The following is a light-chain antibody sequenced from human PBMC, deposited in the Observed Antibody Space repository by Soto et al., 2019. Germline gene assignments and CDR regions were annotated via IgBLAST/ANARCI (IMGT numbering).Light chain of an antibody. CDR1: QSISYW. CDR3: QQYNNYWT. Sequence: DIQMTQSPSTLSASVGDRVTINCRASQSISYWLAWYQQKPGKAPNLLIYKASSLESGVPSRFSGSGSGTEFTLTISSLQPDDFATYYCQQYNNYWTFGQGTKVEIK. J-gene: IGKJ1*01. V-gene: IGKV1-5*03. CDR2: KAS.